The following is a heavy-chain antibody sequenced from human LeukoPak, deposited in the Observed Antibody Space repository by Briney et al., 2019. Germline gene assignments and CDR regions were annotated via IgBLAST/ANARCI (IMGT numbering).Heavy chain of an antibody. CDR2: IYTSGST. CDR1: GASITSYY. J-gene: IGHJ3*02. D-gene: IGHD6-13*01. V-gene: IGHV4-4*07. CDR3: AKYSSSSLRAFDI. Sequence: SETLSLTCTVSGASITSYYWSWIRQPAGKGLEWIGRIYTSGSTNYNPSLKSRVTMSVDTSKNQFSLNLSSVTAADTAVYYCAKYSSSSLRAFDIWGQGTIVTVSS.